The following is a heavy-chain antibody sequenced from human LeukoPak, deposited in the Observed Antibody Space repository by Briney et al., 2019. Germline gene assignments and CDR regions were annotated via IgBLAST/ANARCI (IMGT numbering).Heavy chain of an antibody. CDR2: ISDSDGST. V-gene: IGHV3-23*01. Sequence: GGSLRLSCAASGFTFSSYGMTWVRPAPGKGLEGVSTISDSDGSTYYADSVKARFTISRDNSTNTLYLQMNSLRAKDTALYYCARLKAAAGSNFDYWGQGTLVTVSS. D-gene: IGHD6-13*01. J-gene: IGHJ4*02. CDR3: ARLKAAAGSNFDY. CDR1: GFTFSSYG.